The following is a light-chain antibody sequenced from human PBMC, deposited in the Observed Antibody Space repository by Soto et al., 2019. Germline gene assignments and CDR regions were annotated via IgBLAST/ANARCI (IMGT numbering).Light chain of an antibody. Sequence: EIVMTQSPATLSVSLGERATLSCRASQSVSSNLAWYQLKPGQAPRLLIYGASNRATGIPDRFSGSGSGTDFTLTISRLEPEDFAVYYCQQYGSSGTFGQGTKVDI. J-gene: IGKJ1*01. V-gene: IGKV3-20*01. CDR3: QQYGSSGT. CDR1: QSVSSN. CDR2: GAS.